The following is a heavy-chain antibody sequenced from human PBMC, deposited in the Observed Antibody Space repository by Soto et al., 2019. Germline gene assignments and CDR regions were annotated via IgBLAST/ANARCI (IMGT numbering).Heavy chain of an antibody. V-gene: IGHV1-18*01. Sequence: VEGSLKASGYTFTSHGISLVRQAPGQGLEWMGWITAYNGNTNYAQKLQGRVTMTTDTSTSTAYMELSTLRSEDTAVYYCVRGDYGDYSHWFDPWGQGTLVTVSS. CDR2: ITAYNGNT. D-gene: IGHD4-17*01. CDR3: VRGDYGDYSHWFDP. J-gene: IGHJ5*02. CDR1: GYTFTSHG.